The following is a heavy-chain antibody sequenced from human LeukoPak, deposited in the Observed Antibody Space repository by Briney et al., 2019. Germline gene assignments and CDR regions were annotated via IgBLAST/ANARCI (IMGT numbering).Heavy chain of an antibody. CDR1: GGSISSYY. V-gene: IGHV4-4*09. CDR3: AREALLDSLDP. D-gene: IGHD1-1*01. J-gene: IGHJ5*02. CDR2: IYTSGST. Sequence: PSETLSLTCTVSGGSISSYYWSWIRQPPGKGLEWIGYIYTSGSTNYNPSLKSRVTISVDTSKNQFSLKLSSVTAADTAVYYCAREALLDSLDPWGQGTLVTVSS.